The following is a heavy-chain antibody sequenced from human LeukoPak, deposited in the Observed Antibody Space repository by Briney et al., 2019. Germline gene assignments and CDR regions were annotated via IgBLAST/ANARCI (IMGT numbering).Heavy chain of an antibody. J-gene: IGHJ4*02. D-gene: IGHD3-22*01. V-gene: IGHV1-69*05. CDR3: ARDRYYDSSGYYY. Sequence: SVKVSCKASGGTFSSYAISWLRQAPGQGLEWMGRIIPIFGTANYAQKFQGRVTITTDESTSTAYMELSSLRSEDTAVYYCARDRYYDSSGYYYWGQGTLVTVSS. CDR2: IIPIFGTA. CDR1: GGTFSSYA.